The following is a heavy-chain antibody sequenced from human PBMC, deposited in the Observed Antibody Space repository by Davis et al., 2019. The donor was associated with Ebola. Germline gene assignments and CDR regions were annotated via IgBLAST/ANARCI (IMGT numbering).Heavy chain of an antibody. CDR3: ARMENWFDP. CDR1: GDSISGSSYY. J-gene: IGHJ5*02. Sequence: SETLSLTCTVSGDSISGSSYYWGWIRQPPGKGLEWIGSLYYSGNNYYNPSLKSRVTISVDTSKNQFSLKLSSVTAADTAVYYCARMENWFDPWGQGTLVTVSS. V-gene: IGHV4-39*01. D-gene: IGHD1-1*01. CDR2: LYYSGNN.